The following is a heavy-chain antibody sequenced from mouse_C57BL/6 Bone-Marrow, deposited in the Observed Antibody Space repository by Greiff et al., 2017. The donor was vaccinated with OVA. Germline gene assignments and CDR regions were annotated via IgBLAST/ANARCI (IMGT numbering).Heavy chain of an antibody. D-gene: IGHD1-1*01. J-gene: IGHJ2*01. Sequence: EVQLQQSGGDLVKPGGSLKLSCAASGFTFSSYGMSWVRQTPDKRLEWVATISSCGSYTYYPDSVKGRFTISRDNAKNTLYLQMSSLKSEDTAMYDCASHYYGRSYGDYWGQGTTLTVSS. CDR3: ASHYYGRSYGDY. V-gene: IGHV5-6*01. CDR2: ISSCGSYT. CDR1: GFTFSSYG.